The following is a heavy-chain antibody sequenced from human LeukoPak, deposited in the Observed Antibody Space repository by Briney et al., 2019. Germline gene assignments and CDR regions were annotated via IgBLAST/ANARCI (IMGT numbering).Heavy chain of an antibody. V-gene: IGHV1-2*02. CDR2: INPNSGGT. Sequence: GASVKVSCKASGYTFTGYYMHWVRQAPGQGLEWMGWINPNSGGTNYAQKFQGRVTMTRDTSISTAYMELSRLRSDDTAVYYCARAEANWGFHYMDVWGKGTTVTVSS. D-gene: IGHD7-27*01. CDR1: GYTFTGYY. CDR3: ARAEANWGFHYMDV. J-gene: IGHJ6*03.